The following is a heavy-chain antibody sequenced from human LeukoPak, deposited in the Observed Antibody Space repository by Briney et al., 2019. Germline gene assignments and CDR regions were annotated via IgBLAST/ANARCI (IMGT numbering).Heavy chain of an antibody. CDR2: ISSSSSYI. D-gene: IGHD6-13*01. Sequence: GGSLGLSCAASGFTVSSNYMSWVRQAPGKGLEWVSSISSSSSYIYYADSVKGRFTISRDNAKNSLYLQMNSLRAEDTAVYYCASEIAAAGSGGGYWGQGTLVTVSS. V-gene: IGHV3-21*01. CDR3: ASEIAAAGSGGGY. CDR1: GFTVSSNY. J-gene: IGHJ4*02.